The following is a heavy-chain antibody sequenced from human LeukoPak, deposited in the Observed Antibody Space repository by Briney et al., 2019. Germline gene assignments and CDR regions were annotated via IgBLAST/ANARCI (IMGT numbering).Heavy chain of an antibody. D-gene: IGHD6-6*01. CDR3: ARGVIAARHHMGY. J-gene: IGHJ4*02. CDR2: INPNSGGT. V-gene: IGHV1-2*06. CDR1: GYTFTGYY. Sequence: ASVKVSCKASGYTFTGYYMHWVRQAPGQGLEWMGRINPNSGGTNYAQKFQGRVTMTRDTSISTAYMELSRLRSDDTAVYYCARGVIAARHHMGYWGQGTLVTVSS.